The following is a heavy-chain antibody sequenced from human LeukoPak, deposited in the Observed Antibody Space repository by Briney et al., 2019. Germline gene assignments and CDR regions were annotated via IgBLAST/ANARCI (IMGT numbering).Heavy chain of an antibody. Sequence: GGSLRLSCAASEFTFSNYAISWVRQAPGKGLEWVSAISDSGAGTYYADSVKGRFTISRDNSKNTVYVQMNSLRAEDTAVYYCTKTGDSGWFNDYWGQGTLVTVSS. J-gene: IGHJ4*02. CDR1: EFTFSNYA. V-gene: IGHV3-23*01. D-gene: IGHD6-19*01. CDR3: TKTGDSGWFNDY. CDR2: ISDSGAGT.